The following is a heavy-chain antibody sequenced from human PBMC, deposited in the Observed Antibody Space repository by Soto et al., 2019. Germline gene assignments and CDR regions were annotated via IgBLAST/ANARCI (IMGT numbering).Heavy chain of an antibody. CDR1: GGSISSGGYS. J-gene: IGHJ4*02. D-gene: IGHD2-2*01. Sequence: QLQLQESGSGLVKPSQTLSLTCAVSGGSISSGGYSWSWIRQPPGKGLELIGYIYHSGSTYYNPSLKSRVTISVDRSKNQFSLKLSSVTAADTAVYYCARGSQDIVVVPAATLTGNIFDYWGQGTLVTVSS. V-gene: IGHV4-30-2*01. CDR3: ARGSQDIVVVPAATLTGNIFDY. CDR2: IYHSGST.